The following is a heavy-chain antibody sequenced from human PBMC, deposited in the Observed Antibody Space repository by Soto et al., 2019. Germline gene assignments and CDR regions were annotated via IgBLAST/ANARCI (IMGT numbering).Heavy chain of an antibody. J-gene: IGHJ4*02. D-gene: IGHD2-21*02. CDR2: INAGNGNT. V-gene: IGHV1-3*01. CDR1: GYTFTNYG. CDR3: ARSIVVVTALDY. Sequence: ASVTVSCKPSGYTFTNYGFSWVRQAPGQRLEWMGWINAGNGNTKYSQKFQGRVTITRDTSASTAYMELSSLRSEDTAVYYCARSIVVVTALDYWGQGTLVTVSS.